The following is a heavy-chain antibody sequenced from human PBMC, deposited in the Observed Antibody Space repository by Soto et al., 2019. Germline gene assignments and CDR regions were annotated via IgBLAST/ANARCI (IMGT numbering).Heavy chain of an antibody. J-gene: IGHJ5*02. CDR3: ARLNKPGWFDP. CDR2: IYHTGST. V-gene: IGHV4-39*01. CDR1: GGSIISSNYY. Sequence: SESLSLTCTVSGGSIISSNYYWAWIRQPPGTGLEWIGTIYHTGSTYYNPSLKSRITMSVDTSKNQFSLRLSSVTAADTAVYYCARLNKPGWFDPWGQGTLVTVSS.